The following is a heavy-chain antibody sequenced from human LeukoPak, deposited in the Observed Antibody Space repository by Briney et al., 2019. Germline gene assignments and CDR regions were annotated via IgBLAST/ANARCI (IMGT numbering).Heavy chain of an antibody. J-gene: IGHJ4*02. CDR3: VRDYSGTHSSDY. CDR1: GFTFSKEA. CDR2: ITYNGDST. V-gene: IGHV3-64*02. D-gene: IGHD1-26*01. Sequence: GRSLRFSCAASGFTFSKEAMHWVRQAPGKGLEYVSTITYNGDSTYYADSVKGRFTISRDNSKDTLYLQMGSLRAEDTAVYYCVRDYSGTHSSDYWGQG.